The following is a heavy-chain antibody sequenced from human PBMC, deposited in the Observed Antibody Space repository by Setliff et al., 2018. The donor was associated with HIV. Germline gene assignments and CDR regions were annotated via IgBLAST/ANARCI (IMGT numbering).Heavy chain of an antibody. D-gene: IGHD3-10*01. Sequence: SETLSLTCAVYGGSFSGYYWSWIRQPPGKGLEWIGEINHRGNTYYNPSLKSRAAISVDTSKNQISLKLSSVTAADTAVYYCASLDGSESPYIYYYYMDVWGKGTAVTVSS. CDR3: ASLDGSESPYIYYYYMDV. CDR2: INHRGNT. V-gene: IGHV4-34*01. CDR1: GGSFSGYY. J-gene: IGHJ6*03.